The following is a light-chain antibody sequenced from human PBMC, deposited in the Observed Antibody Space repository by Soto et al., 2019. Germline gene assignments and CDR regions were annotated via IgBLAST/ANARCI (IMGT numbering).Light chain of an antibody. CDR2: ENN. J-gene: IGLJ1*01. CDR1: SSNIGAGYE. CDR3: QSYDSSLSGYV. Sequence: QSVLTQPPSVSEAPGQRVTISCTGSSSNIGAGYEAHWYQQVPGTAPNLLIYENNNRPSGVPDRFSGSKSGPSASLAITGLQAEDEAEYYCQSYDSSLSGYVFGTGTKLTVL. V-gene: IGLV1-40*01.